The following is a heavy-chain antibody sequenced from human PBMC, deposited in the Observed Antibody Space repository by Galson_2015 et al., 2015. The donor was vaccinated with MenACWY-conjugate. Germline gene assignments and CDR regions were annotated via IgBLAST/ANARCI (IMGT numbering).Heavy chain of an antibody. D-gene: IGHD3-16*01. CDR3: AREYYGWGGFWP. V-gene: IGHV3-7*05. CDR2: IKEDGSVK. J-gene: IGHJ4*02. CDR1: GFTFGTNW. Sequence: SLRLSCAGSGFTFGTNWMYWVRQAPGKGLEWVANIKEDGSVKYYADSVKGRFTISRDNSRNSLYLQMNSLSVEDTAVYYCAREYYGWGGFWPWGQGTLVIISS.